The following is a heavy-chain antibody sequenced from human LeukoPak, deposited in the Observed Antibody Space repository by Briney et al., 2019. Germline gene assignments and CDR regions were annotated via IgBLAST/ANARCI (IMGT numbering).Heavy chain of an antibody. CDR3: ARDGGLIDIAAAGLDY. CDR2: IWYDGSNK. V-gene: IGHV3-33*08. CDR1: GFTFSSYG. J-gene: IGHJ4*02. D-gene: IGHD6-13*01. Sequence: GRSLRLSCAASGFTFSSYGMHWVRQAPGKGLEWVAVIWYDGSNKYYADSVKGRFTISRDNSKNTLYLQMNSLRAEDTAVYYCARDGGLIDIAAAGLDYWGQGTLVTVSS.